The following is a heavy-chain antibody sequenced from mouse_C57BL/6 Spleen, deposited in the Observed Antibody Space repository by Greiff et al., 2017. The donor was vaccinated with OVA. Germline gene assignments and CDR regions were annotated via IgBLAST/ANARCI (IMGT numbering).Heavy chain of an antibody. CDR2: ISAGGSYT. J-gene: IGHJ4*01. CDR1: GFTFSSYA. V-gene: IGHV5-4*01. Sequence: VQLKESGGGLVKPGGSLKLSCAASGFTFSSYAMSWVRQTPEKRLEWVATISAGGSYTYYPDNVKGRFTISRDNAKNNLYLQMSPLKSEDTAMYYCARDEDYDGSSYLYYAMDYWGQGTSVTVSA. D-gene: IGHD1-1*01. CDR3: ARDEDYDGSSYLYYAMDY.